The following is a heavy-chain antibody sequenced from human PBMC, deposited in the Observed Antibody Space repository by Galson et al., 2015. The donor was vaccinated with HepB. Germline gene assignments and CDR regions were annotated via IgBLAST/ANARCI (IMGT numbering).Heavy chain of an antibody. D-gene: IGHD3-10*01. Sequence: SVKVSCKASGYTFTTYIMHWVRQAPGQRLEWMGWINGGNGNTKYSQKLQDRVTITRDTSATTAYMELRSLRSEDTAVYYCARDWRVGSGNYNTRYPYYGMDVWGQGTTVTVSS. V-gene: IGHV1-3*01. CDR2: INGGNGNT. CDR3: ARDWRVGSGNYNTRYPYYGMDV. CDR1: GYTFTTYI. J-gene: IGHJ6*02.